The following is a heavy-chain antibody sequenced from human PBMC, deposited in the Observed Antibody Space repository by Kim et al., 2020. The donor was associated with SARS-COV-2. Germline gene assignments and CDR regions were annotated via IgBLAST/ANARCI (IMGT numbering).Heavy chain of an antibody. D-gene: IGHD7-27*01. CDR3: ARDPPGGPLGIEDY. Sequence: AQKFQGRVTITADKSTSTAYMELSSLRSEDTAVYYCARDPPGGPLGIEDYWGQGTLVTVSS. J-gene: IGHJ4*02. V-gene: IGHV1-69*04.